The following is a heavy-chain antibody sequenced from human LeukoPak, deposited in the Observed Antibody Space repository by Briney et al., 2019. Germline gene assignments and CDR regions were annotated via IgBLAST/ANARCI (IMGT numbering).Heavy chain of an antibody. J-gene: IGHJ4*02. V-gene: IGHV3-7*01. CDR1: GFIFSNAW. Sequence: GGSLRLSCAASGFIFSNAWMSWVRQAPGKGLEWEVNIKQGGSEKYYVDSVKGRFTISRDNAKNSLYLQMNSLRAEDTAVYYCASSYYYDSSGYYRSDYWGQGSLVTVSS. D-gene: IGHD3-22*01. CDR2: IKQGGSEK. CDR3: ASSYYYDSSGYYRSDY.